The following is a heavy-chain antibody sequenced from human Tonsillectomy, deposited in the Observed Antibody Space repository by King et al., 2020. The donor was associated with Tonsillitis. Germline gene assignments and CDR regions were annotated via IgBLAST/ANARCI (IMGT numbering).Heavy chain of an antibody. CDR1: GFTFANYG. CDR2: IAYDASYE. D-gene: IGHD3-16*01. J-gene: IGHJ2*01. CDR3: AKDGIGLSDWYFEL. Sequence: VQLVESGGGVVQPGTSLRLSCAASGFTFANYGMHWVRQAPGKGLEWVALIAYDASYENYADSVKGRFTISRDNSKNTLYLEMNSLRVEDTAVYYCAKDGIGLSDWYFELWGRGPLVTVSS. V-gene: IGHV3-30*18.